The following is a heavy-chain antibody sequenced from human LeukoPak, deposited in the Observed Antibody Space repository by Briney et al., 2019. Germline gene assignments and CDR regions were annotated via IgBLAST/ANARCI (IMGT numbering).Heavy chain of an antibody. J-gene: IGHJ4*02. CDR2: ISGSGGST. CDR1: GLTFSNYA. Sequence: GGSLRLSCAASGLTFSNYAMTWVRQAPGKGLEWVSAISGSGGSTYYADSVKGRFSISRDNSKNTLYLQMNSLRAEDTAVYYCAKASRGFDYWGQGTLVTVSS. CDR3: AKASRGFDY. V-gene: IGHV3-23*01.